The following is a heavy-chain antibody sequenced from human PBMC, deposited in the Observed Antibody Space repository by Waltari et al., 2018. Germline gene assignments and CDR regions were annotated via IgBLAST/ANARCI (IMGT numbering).Heavy chain of an antibody. J-gene: IGHJ4*02. CDR2: IYYSGST. V-gene: IGHV4-59*08. D-gene: IGHD6-13*01. CDR1: GGSITTYY. Sequence: QVQLQASGPGLVKPSETLSLTCTVSGGSITTYYWSWLRQPPGKGLELIGYIYYSGSTSYNASLKSRVTISVDTSKNQFSLRLRSVTAADTAVYYCARRTGLSTSSWYYFDHWGQGTLVTVSS. CDR3: ARRTGLSTSSWYYFDH.